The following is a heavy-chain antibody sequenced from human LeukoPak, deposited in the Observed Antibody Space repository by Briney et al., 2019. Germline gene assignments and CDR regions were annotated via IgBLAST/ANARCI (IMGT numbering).Heavy chain of an antibody. V-gene: IGHV3-11*01. CDR1: GFTFSSYA. Sequence: GGSLRLSCAASGFTFSSYAMSWIRQAPGKGLEWVSYISSSGSTIYYADSVKGRFTISRDNAKNSLYLQMNSLRAEDTAVYYCARPPRNWGSDYWGRGTLVTVSS. D-gene: IGHD7-27*01. CDR2: ISSSGSTI. J-gene: IGHJ4*02. CDR3: ARPPRNWGSDY.